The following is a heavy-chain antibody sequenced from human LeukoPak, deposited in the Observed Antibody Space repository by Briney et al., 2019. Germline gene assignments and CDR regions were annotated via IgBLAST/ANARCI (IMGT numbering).Heavy chain of an antibody. CDR1: GFTFDDYV. CDR3: AKDIGSSGWYRY. Sequence: AGGSLRLSCAASGFTFDDYVMHWVRQAPGKGLEWVSLISGDGGSAYYGDSVKGRFTISRDNSKNSLYLQMNSLRTEDTALYYCAKDIGSSGWYRYWGQGTLVTVST. D-gene: IGHD6-19*01. J-gene: IGHJ4*02. V-gene: IGHV3-43*02. CDR2: ISGDGGSA.